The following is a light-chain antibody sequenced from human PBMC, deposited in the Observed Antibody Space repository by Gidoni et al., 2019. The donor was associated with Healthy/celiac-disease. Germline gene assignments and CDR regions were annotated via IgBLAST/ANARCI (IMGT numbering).Light chain of an antibody. J-gene: IGLJ2*01. CDR2: DVS. Sequence: QSDLTQPASVSGSPGQSITISCTGTSSDVGGYNYVSWYQQHPGKAPKLMIYDVSNRPSGVSNRFSGSKSGNTASLTISGLQAEDEADYYCSSYTSSSTPYVVFGGGTKLTVL. V-gene: IGLV2-14*01. CDR1: SSDVGGYNY. CDR3: SSYTSSSTPYVV.